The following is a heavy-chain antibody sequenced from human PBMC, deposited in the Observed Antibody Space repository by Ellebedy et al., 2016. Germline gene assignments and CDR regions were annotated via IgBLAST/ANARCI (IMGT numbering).Heavy chain of an antibody. D-gene: IGHD3-9*01. Sequence: GSLRLSXTVSGGSISSYYWSWIRQPPGKGLEWIGYIYYSGSTNYNPSLKSRVTISVDTSKNQFSLKLSSVTAADTAVYYCARHLPYDILTGYYLLAFDIWGQGTMVTVSS. CDR1: GGSISSYY. CDR3: ARHLPYDILTGYYLLAFDI. V-gene: IGHV4-59*08. J-gene: IGHJ3*02. CDR2: IYYSGST.